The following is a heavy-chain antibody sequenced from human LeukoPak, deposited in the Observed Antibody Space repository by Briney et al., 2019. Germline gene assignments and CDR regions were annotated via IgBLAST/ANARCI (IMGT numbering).Heavy chain of an antibody. CDR2: ISGSGGST. CDR1: GFTFSTYA. J-gene: IGHJ4*02. CDR3: ARDGAFDWLSYY. Sequence: GGSLRLSCAAAGFTFSTYAMSWVRQAPGKGLESVSAISGSGGSTYYADSVKGRFTNSRDNSKNTLYLQMNSLRAEETAVYYCARDGAFDWLSYYWGQGTLVTVSS. D-gene: IGHD3-9*01. V-gene: IGHV3-23*01.